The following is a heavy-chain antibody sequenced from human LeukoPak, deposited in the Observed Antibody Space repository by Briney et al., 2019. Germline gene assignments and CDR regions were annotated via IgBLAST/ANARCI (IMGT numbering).Heavy chain of an antibody. D-gene: IGHD6-19*01. CDR2: IYYSGSS. CDR1: GGSSSSGDYY. V-gene: IGHV4-30-4*01. J-gene: IGHJ5*02. Sequence: SETLSLTCTVSGGSSSSGDYYWSWIRQPPGKGLEWIGYIYYSGSSYYNPSLKSRVTISVDTSKNQFSLKMNSVTAADTAVYYCARAGRNWFDPWGQGTLVTVSS. CDR3: ARAGRNWFDP.